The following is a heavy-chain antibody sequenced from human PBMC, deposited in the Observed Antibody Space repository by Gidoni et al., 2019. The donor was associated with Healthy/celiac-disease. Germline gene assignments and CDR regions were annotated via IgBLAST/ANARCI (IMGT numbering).Heavy chain of an antibody. D-gene: IGHD6-19*01. V-gene: IGHV2-5*01. CDR3: AHRPAARAGWYTPHDAFDI. CDR1: GFSLSTSGVG. CDR2: IYWNDDK. J-gene: IGHJ3*02. Sequence: QITLKESGPTLVKPTQTLTLTCTFSGFSLSTSGVGVGWIRQPPGKALEWLALIYWNDDKRYSPSLKSRLTITKDTSKNQVVLTMTNMDPVDTATFYCAHRPAARAGWYTPHDAFDIWGQGTMVTVSS.